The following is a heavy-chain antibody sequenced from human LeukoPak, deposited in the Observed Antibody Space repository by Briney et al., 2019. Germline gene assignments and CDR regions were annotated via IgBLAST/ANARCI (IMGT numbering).Heavy chain of an antibody. D-gene: IGHD4-17*01. CDR1: GFTFSCYS. CDR2: ISSSSSYI. J-gene: IGHJ4*02. Sequence: GGSLRLSCAASGFTFSCYSMNWVRQAPGKGLEWVSSISSSSSYIYYADSVKGRFTISRDNAKNSLYLQMNSLRAEDTAVYYCARDLYGDYPWDYWGQGTLVTVSS. V-gene: IGHV3-21*01. CDR3: ARDLYGDYPWDY.